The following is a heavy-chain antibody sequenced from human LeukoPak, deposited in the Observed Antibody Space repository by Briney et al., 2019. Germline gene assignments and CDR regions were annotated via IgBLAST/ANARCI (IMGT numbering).Heavy chain of an antibody. J-gene: IGHJ5*02. CDR1: GYTFTSYT. CDR2: INTGNGNT. CDR3: ARGARFRSYSSGTYYTSLPFDP. Sequence: ASVKVSCKASGYTFTSYTMHWVRQAPGQRLEWMGWINTGNGNTKYSQEFQGRVTITRDTSASTAYMELSSLRSEDMAVYYCARGARFRSYSSGTYYTSLPFDPWGQGTLVTVSS. D-gene: IGHD3-10*01. V-gene: IGHV1-3*03.